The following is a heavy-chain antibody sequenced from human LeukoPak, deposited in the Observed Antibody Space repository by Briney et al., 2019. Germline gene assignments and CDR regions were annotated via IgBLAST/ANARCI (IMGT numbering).Heavy chain of an antibody. CDR2: INAGNGNT. CDR3: ARLAPRGGHRPSSGWDFDY. CDR1: GYTFTSYA. Sequence: GASVKVSCKASGYTFTSYAMHWVRQAPGQRLEWMGWINAGNGNTKYSQKFQGRVTITRDTSASTAYMELSSLRSEDTAVYYCARLAPRGGHRPSSGWDFDYWGQGTLVTVSS. V-gene: IGHV1-3*01. D-gene: IGHD6-19*01. J-gene: IGHJ4*02.